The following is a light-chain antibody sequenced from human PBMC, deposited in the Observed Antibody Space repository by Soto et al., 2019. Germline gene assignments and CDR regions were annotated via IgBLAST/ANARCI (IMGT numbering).Light chain of an antibody. CDR1: SSDVDGYKY. CDR2: DVT. CDR3: SSYTSSSSYV. V-gene: IGLV2-14*01. Sequence: QSALTQPASVSGSPGQSITISCTGTSSDVDGYKYVSWYQQHPDKAPKLIIYDVTNRPSGISNRFSGSKSGNTASLTISGLQAEDEADYYCSSYTSSSSYVFGTGTKVTVL. J-gene: IGLJ1*01.